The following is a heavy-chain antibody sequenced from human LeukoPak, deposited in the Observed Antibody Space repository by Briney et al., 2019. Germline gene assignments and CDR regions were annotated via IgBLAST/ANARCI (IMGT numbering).Heavy chain of an antibody. D-gene: IGHD2-2*01. CDR3: ACSTPKAPHCSSTSCKNYYYYYYMDV. J-gene: IGHJ6*03. Sequence: SETLSLTCTVSGGSISSYYWSWLRQPAGKGLEWIGRIYTSGSTNYNPSLKSRVTMSVDTSKNQFSLKLSSVTAADTAVYYCACSTPKAPHCSSTSCKNYYYYYYMDVWGKGTTVTVSS. CDR2: IYTSGST. CDR1: GGSISSYY. V-gene: IGHV4-4*07.